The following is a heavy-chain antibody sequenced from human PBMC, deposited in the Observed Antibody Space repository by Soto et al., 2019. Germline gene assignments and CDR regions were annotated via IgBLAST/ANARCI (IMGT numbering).Heavy chain of an antibody. CDR3: ARPTTGGFWSGAPGY. D-gene: IGHD3-3*01. Sequence: SVKVSCKASGGSFSNYVITWVRRAPGQGLEWMGGIIPLFGTANYAQKFQGRVTITADESTSTAYMELSSLRSEDTAVYYCARPTTGGFWSGAPGYWGQGTLVTVSS. J-gene: IGHJ4*02. V-gene: IGHV1-69*13. CDR2: IIPLFGTA. CDR1: GGSFSNYV.